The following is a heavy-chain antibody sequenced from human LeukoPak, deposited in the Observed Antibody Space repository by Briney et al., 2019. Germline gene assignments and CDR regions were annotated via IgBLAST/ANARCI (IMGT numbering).Heavy chain of an antibody. Sequence: GGSLRLSCAASGSIFSDHYMDWVRQAPGKGLEWVSSISSSSSYIYYADSVKGRFTISRDNAKNSLYLQMNSLRAEDTAVYYCARGGVSSAWYFVYWGQGTLVTVSS. CDR1: GSIFSDHY. CDR2: ISSSSSYI. D-gene: IGHD6-19*01. CDR3: ARGGVSSAWYFVY. V-gene: IGHV3-21*01. J-gene: IGHJ4*02.